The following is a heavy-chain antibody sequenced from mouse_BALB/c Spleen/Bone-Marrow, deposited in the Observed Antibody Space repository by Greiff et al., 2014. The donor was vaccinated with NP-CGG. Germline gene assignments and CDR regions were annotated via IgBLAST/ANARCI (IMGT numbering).Heavy chain of an antibody. CDR3: ARGVPMDY. CDR2: IYPGDGDT. J-gene: IGHJ4*01. CDR1: GYAFSSYW. Sequence: QVQLQQSGAELVRPGSSVKISCKASGYAFSSYWMNWVKQRPGQGLEWIGQIYPGDGDTNYNGKFKGKATLTADKSSSTAYMQLSSLASEYSAVYFCARGVPMDYWGQGTSVTVSS. V-gene: IGHV1-80*01.